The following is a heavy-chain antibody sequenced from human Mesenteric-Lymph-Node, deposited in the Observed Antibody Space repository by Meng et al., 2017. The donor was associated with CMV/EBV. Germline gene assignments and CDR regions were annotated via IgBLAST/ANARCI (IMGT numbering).Heavy chain of an antibody. Sequence: GESLKISCAASGFTFNSNAMSWARQAPGKGLEWVSGISGSGGTTYYADSVKGRFTISRDNPKNTLFLQMNGLRVDDTAVYYCAREVPDSSGYYYPYWGQGTPVTVSS. CDR3: AREVPDSSGYYYPY. D-gene: IGHD3-22*01. J-gene: IGHJ4*02. CDR1: GFTFNSNA. CDR2: ISGSGGTT. V-gene: IGHV3-23*01.